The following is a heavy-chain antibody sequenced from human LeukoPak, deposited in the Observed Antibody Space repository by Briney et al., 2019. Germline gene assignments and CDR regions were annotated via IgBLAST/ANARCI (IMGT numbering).Heavy chain of an antibody. V-gene: IGHV3-11*04. CDR3: ARDVVGLGYSDY. J-gene: IGHJ4*02. CDR2: ISGSGATI. Sequence: GGSLRLSCAASGFTVSSNYMSWVRQAPGKGLEWVSYISGSGATIYYADSVKGRFTISRDNAKNSLYLQMNSLRAEDTAVYYCARDVVGLGYSDYWGQGTLVTVSS. D-gene: IGHD2-21*01. CDR1: GFTVSSNY.